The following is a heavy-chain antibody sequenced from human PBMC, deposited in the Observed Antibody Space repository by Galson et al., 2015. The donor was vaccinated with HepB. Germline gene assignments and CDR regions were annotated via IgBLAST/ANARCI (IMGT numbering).Heavy chain of an antibody. V-gene: IGHV5-51*03. Sequence: QSGAEVKKPGESLKISCTGSGYSFTSYWIGWVRQIPGKGLEWMGIIYPCDSDSRYSPSFQGQVTISADKSISTAYLQWISLKASDSAMYYCARLYSSNDAFDIWGQGTMVTVSS. CDR1: GYSFTSYW. CDR3: ARLYSSNDAFDI. J-gene: IGHJ3*02. CDR2: IYPCDSDS. D-gene: IGHD2-21*01.